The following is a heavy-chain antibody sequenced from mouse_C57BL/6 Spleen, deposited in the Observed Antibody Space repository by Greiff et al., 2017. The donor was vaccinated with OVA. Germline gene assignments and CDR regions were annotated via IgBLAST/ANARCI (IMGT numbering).Heavy chain of an antibody. CDR2: IRNKANGYTK. J-gene: IGHJ2*01. CDR3: SRSLGRNYFDD. V-gene: IGHV7-3*01. CDR1: GFTFTASY. Sequence: EVKLVESGGGLVQPGGSLSLSCAASGFTFTASYMSWVRQPPGKALVWLGFIRNKANGYTKESSAYVKGRFTISRDNSQSILYLQRNALIAEDSATYYGSRSLGRNYFDDWGQGTTLTVSS.